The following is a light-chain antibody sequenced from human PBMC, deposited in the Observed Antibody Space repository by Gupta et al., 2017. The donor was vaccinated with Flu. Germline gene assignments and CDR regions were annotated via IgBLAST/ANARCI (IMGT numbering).Light chain of an antibody. CDR3: CYYQRSKTTINAWV. V-gene: IGLV2-14*01. J-gene: IGLJ3*02. CDR1: SSDVGDYNR. Sequence: QSALTQPASVSGSPGQSIDNACTGTSSDVGDYNRVSWYQQYPGKAPKLTIYEVTNRPSGVSNRPSGSSAANSASPTTFTINADDAADDEGCYYQRSKTTINAWVFGGGTNLTVL. CDR2: EVT.